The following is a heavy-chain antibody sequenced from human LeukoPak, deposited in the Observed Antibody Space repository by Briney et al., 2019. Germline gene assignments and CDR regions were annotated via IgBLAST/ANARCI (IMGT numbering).Heavy chain of an antibody. Sequence: GGSLRLSCAASGFTFSSYGMHWVRQAPGKGLEWVAFIRYDGSNKYYADSVKGRFTISRDNSKNTLYLQMNSLRAEGTAVYYCAKDPRYYGSGSYYYWGQGTLVTVSS. CDR2: IRYDGSNK. J-gene: IGHJ4*02. V-gene: IGHV3-30*02. CDR3: AKDPRYYGSGSYYY. D-gene: IGHD3-10*01. CDR1: GFTFSSYG.